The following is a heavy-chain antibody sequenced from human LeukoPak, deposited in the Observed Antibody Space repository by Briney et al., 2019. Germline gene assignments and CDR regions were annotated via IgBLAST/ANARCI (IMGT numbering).Heavy chain of an antibody. Sequence: AGGSLGLYCAASGFPFSGYWMHWVRQAPGKGLVWVSRIDDDGAGTTYADSVKGRFTISRDNAKNTLYLQMNSLRVEDTAVYYCARSASGYDAWGQGTLVTVSS. V-gene: IGHV3-74*01. J-gene: IGHJ5*02. D-gene: IGHD5-12*01. CDR2: IDDDGAGT. CDR1: GFPFSGYW. CDR3: ARSASGYDA.